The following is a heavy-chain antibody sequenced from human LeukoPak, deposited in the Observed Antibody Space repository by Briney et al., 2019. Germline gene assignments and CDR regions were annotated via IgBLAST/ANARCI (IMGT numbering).Heavy chain of an antibody. CDR1: GGSFSGYY. J-gene: IGHJ5*02. CDR2: INHSGST. V-gene: IGHV4-34*01. CDR3: AGGAPDNWFDP. Sequence: SETLSLTCAVYGGSFSGYYWSWIRQPPGKGLEWIGEINHSGSTNYNPSLKSRVTISVDTSKNQFFLKLSSVTAADTAVYYCAGGAPDNWFDPWGQGTLVTVSS.